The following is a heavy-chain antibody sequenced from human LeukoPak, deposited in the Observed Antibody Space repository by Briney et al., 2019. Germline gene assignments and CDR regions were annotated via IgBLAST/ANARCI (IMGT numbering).Heavy chain of an antibody. Sequence: GGSLRLSCAASGFSFSNYAMSWVRQAPGEGLEWVSSVSSSSSYIYYADSVKGRFTISRDNAKNSLYLQMNSLRAEDTAVYYCARVGSRDDYYYYMDVWGKGTTVTVSS. CDR1: GFSFSNYA. J-gene: IGHJ6*03. D-gene: IGHD3-10*01. CDR2: VSSSSSYI. CDR3: ARVGSRDDYYYYMDV. V-gene: IGHV3-21*01.